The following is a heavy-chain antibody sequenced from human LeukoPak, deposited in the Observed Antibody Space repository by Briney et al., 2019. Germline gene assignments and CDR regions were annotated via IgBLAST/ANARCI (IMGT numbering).Heavy chain of an antibody. CDR1: GYTFTDYY. CDR3: ARNYGRNSRYFYY. CDR2: ISPNSGGT. J-gene: IGHJ4*02. V-gene: IGHV1-2*02. Sequence: ASVKDSCKASGYTFTDYYIHWVRQAPGQGLEWMGWISPNSGGTNYAQKFQGRVTMTRDTSITTAYMELSGLTSDDTALYYCARNYGRNSRYFYYWGQGTLVTVSS. D-gene: IGHD4-23*01.